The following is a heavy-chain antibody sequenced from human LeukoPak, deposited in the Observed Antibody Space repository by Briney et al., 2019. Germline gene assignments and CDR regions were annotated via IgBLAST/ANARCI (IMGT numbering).Heavy chain of an antibody. CDR3: ARQVGDILTGYYVGDWFYP. D-gene: IGHD3-9*01. CDR1: GGSISSSSYY. V-gene: IGHV4-39*01. Sequence: SETLSLTCTVSGGSISSSSYYWGWIRQPPGKGLEWIGSIYYSGSTYYNPSLKSRVTISVDTSKNQFSLKLSSVTAADTAVYYCARQVGDILTGYYVGDWFYPWGQGTLVAVSS. J-gene: IGHJ5*02. CDR2: IYYSGST.